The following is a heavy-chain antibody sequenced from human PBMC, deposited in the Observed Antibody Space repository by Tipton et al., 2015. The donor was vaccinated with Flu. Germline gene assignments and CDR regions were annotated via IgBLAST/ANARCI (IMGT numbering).Heavy chain of an antibody. CDR2: IYHSGTT. CDR3: ATADLTGNFDY. J-gene: IGHJ4*02. D-gene: IGHD1-14*01. Sequence: TLSPTCAVSGASISSSNWWSWVRQPPGKGLEWIGEIYHSGTTNHNPSLKSQVTISVDKSKNQFSLKLHSVNAADTAVYYCATADLTGNFDYWGPGTLVTVSS. V-gene: IGHV4-4*02. CDR1: GASISSSNW.